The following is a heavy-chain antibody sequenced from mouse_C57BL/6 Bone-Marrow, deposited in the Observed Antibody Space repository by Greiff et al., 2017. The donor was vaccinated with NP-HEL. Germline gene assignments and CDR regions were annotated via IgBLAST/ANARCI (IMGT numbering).Heavy chain of an antibody. J-gene: IGHJ4*01. CDR1: GFTFSDYG. Sequence: EVQLVESGGGLVQPGGSLKLSCAASGFTFSDYGMAWVRQAPRKGPEWVAFISNLAYSIYYADTVTGRFTISRENAKNTLYLEMSSLRSEDTAMYYCARHGITTVVEYYAMDYWGQGTSVTVSS. CDR2: ISNLAYSI. V-gene: IGHV5-15*01. D-gene: IGHD1-1*01. CDR3: ARHGITTVVEYYAMDY.